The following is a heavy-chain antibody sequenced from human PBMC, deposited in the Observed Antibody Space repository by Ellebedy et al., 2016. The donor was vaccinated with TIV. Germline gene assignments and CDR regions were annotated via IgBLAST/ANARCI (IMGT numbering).Heavy chain of an antibody. CDR1: GFTFSSYG. CDR3: ARDGGAVVDYYGSGSYGYYYGMDV. Sequence: GESLKISCAASGFTFSSYGMHWVRQAPGKGLEWVAVIWYDGSNKYYADSVKGRFTISRDNSKNTLYLQMNSLRAEDTAVYYCARDGGAVVDYYGSGSYGYYYGMDVWGQGTTVTVSS. J-gene: IGHJ6*02. V-gene: IGHV3-33*01. D-gene: IGHD3-10*01. CDR2: IWYDGSNK.